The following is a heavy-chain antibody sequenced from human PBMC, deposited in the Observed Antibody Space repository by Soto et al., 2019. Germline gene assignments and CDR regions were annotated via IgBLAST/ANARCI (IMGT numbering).Heavy chain of an antibody. V-gene: IGHV3-48*02. CDR3: ARVNSGTYFAFDY. Sequence: PGGSLRLSCAASGFTFSDYSMNWVRQAPGKGLQWISYISGNTGSIFYADSVRGRFSISRDNANNSLYLQMNSLRDEDTAVYYCARVNSGTYFAFDYWGLGTLVTVSS. J-gene: IGHJ4*02. D-gene: IGHD1-26*01. CDR2: ISGNTGSI. CDR1: GFTFSDYS.